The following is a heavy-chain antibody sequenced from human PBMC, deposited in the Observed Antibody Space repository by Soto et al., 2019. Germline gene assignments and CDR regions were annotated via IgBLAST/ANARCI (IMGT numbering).Heavy chain of an antibody. CDR3: ARSYYYDSTGYYRTFDY. CDR1: GGSIGSGGYY. CDR2: IYYSGIT. D-gene: IGHD3-22*01. J-gene: IGHJ4*02. V-gene: IGHV4-31*03. Sequence: SETLSLTCTVSGGSIGSGGYYWSWIRQHPGKGLEWIGYIYYSGITYYNPSLKSRVTISVDTSKNQFSLKLSSVTAADTALYFCARSYYYDSTGYYRTFDYWGPGTLVTVSS.